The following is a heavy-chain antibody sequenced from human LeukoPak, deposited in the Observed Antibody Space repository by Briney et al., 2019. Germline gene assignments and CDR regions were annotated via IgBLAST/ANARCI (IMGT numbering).Heavy chain of an antibody. V-gene: IGHV3-23*01. CDR1: GFTFSSYA. D-gene: IGHD3-3*01. J-gene: IGHJ4*02. CDR2: ISGSGGST. Sequence: GGSLRLSCAASGFTFSSYAMSWVRQAPGKGLEWVSAISGSGGSTYYADSVKGRFTISRDNSKNTLYLHMNSLRAEDTAVYYCAKGSDFWSGYSSYWGQGTLVTVSS. CDR3: AKGSDFWSGYSSY.